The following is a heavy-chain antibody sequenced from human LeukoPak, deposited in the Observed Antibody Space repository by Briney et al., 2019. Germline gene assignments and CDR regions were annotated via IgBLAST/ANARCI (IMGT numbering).Heavy chain of an antibody. J-gene: IGHJ4*02. CDR3: ARGFVGYYFDY. V-gene: IGHV4-59*01. Sequence: SETLSLTCTVSGGSISSYYWSWIRQPPGKGLEWIGYIYFSGSTNYNPSLKSRVTISVDTSRNQFSLQLSSVTAADTAVYYCARGFVGYYFDYWGQGTLVTVSS. CDR1: GGSISSYY. CDR2: IYFSGST.